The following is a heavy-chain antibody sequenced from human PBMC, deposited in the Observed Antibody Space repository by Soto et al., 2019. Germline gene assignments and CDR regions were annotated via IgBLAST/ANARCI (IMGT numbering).Heavy chain of an antibody. Sequence: EVQLVESGGGLVKPGGSLRLSCAASGFTFTRYSMNWVRQAPGKGLEWVSSISSTTNYIYYGDSMKGRFTISRDNSRDTLFLQMNSLRGEDTAIYYCAKVIRADSTSSNFYYYSGLDVWGQGTTVTVSS. V-gene: IGHV3-21*01. CDR3: AKVIRADSTSSNFYYYSGLDV. D-gene: IGHD6-6*01. CDR2: ISSTTNYI. J-gene: IGHJ6*02. CDR1: GFTFTRYS.